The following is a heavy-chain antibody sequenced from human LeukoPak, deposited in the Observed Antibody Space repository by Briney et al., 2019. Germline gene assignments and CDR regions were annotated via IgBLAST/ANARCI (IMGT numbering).Heavy chain of an antibody. D-gene: IGHD3-9*01. J-gene: IGHJ6*02. CDR2: INHSGST. CDR3: ARGPPTLRYFDWLSTYYYYGMDV. Sequence: SETLSLTCAVYGGSFSGYYWSWIRQPPGKGLEWIGEINHSGSTNYNPSLKSRVTISVDTSKNQFSLKLSSVTAADTAVYYCARGPPTLRYFDWLSTYYYYGMDVWGQGTTVTVSS. V-gene: IGHV4-34*01. CDR1: GGSFSGYY.